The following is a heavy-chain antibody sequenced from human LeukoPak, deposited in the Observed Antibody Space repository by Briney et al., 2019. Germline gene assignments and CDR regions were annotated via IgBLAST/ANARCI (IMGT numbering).Heavy chain of an antibody. CDR3: AREGYYYGSGSYYLDY. J-gene: IGHJ4*02. Sequence: SETLSLTCTVSGGSISSSSYYWGWIRQPPGKGLEWIGSIYYSGSTYYNPSLKSRVTISVDTSKNQFSLKLSSVTAADSAVYYCAREGYYYGSGSYYLDYWGQGTLVTVSS. CDR1: GGSISSSSYY. CDR2: IYYSGST. V-gene: IGHV4-39*02. D-gene: IGHD3-10*01.